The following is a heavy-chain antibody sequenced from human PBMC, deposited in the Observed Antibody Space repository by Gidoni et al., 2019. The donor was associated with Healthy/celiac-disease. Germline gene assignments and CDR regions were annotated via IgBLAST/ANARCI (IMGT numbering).Heavy chain of an antibody. V-gene: IGHV3-23*01. J-gene: IGHJ5*02. CDR3: AKAEMGVTFDP. CDR2: ISGSGGST. D-gene: IGHD2-21*02. Sequence: EVLLFGSGGGLVQPGGSLRRSCAASGIIFSSYAMSWVRQAPGKGREWVSAISGSGGSTYYADSVKGRFTISRDNSKNTLYLQMNSLRAEDTAVYYCAKAEMGVTFDPWGQGTLVTVSS. CDR1: GIIFSSYA.